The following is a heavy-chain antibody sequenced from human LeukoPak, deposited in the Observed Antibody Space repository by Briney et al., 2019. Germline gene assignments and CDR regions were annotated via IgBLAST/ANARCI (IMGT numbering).Heavy chain of an antibody. CDR1: GFTFNNYA. CDR3: AKTDSGGSYFRFDF. Sequence: PGGSLRLSCAASGFTFNNYAMGWVRQAPGKGLEWVSAISSSGSSTYYADSVKGRFTASRDNSNNTLYLQMNILRAEDTAVYYCAKTDSGGSYFRFDFWGRGTLVTVSS. D-gene: IGHD3-22*01. J-gene: IGHJ4*02. V-gene: IGHV3-23*01. CDR2: ISSSGSST.